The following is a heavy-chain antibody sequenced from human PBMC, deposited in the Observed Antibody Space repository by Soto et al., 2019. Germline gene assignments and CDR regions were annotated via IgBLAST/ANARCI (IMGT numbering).Heavy chain of an antibody. J-gene: IGHJ3*02. Sequence: GGSLRLSCAASGFAFSSHPMSWVRQAPEKGLEWVAGISDGGDLTYNADSVRGRFTISRDNSRNTLYLQMNSLRAEDTAVYYCARRVIGSSRAFDIWGQGTMVTVS. D-gene: IGHD3-10*01. CDR2: ISDGGDLT. V-gene: IGHV3-23*01. CDR1: GFAFSSHP. CDR3: ARRVIGSSRAFDI.